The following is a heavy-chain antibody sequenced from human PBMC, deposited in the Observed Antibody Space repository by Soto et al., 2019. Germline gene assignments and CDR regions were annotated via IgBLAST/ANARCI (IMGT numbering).Heavy chain of an antibody. CDR3: ARLHSHGTFGMDV. Sequence: GASVKVSCKASGYTFTNYYIHWVRQAPGQGLEWMGGIIPIFGTTNYAQKFQGRVTITAAESTKTAYMELSNLRSDDTAVYYCARLHSHGTFGMDVWGQGTTVTVSS. J-gene: IGHJ6*02. CDR2: IIPIFGTT. CDR1: GYTFTNYY. V-gene: IGHV1-69*13. D-gene: IGHD5-18*01.